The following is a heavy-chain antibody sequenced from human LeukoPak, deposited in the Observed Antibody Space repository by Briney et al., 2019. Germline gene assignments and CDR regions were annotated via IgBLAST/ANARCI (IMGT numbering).Heavy chain of an antibody. CDR2: ISSFSGTI. D-gene: IGHD6-13*01. CDR3: ARLYSSTSGKAFDI. J-gene: IGHJ3*02. CDR1: GITFSIYS. V-gene: IGHV3-48*04. Sequence: TGGSLRLSCVASGITFSIYSMNWVRQAPGKGLEWVSYISSFSGTINYADSVKGRFTISRDNAKNSLYLQMNSLRAEDTAVYYCARLYSSTSGKAFDIWGQGTMVTVSS.